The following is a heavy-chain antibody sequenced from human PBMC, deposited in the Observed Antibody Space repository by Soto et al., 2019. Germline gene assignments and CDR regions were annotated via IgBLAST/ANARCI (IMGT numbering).Heavy chain of an antibody. CDR1: GFTFSSYA. Sequence: EVQLLESGGGLVQPGGSLRLSCAASGFTFSSYAMSWVRQAPGKGLEWVSAISGSGGSTYYADSVKGRFTISRDNSKNTLYLQMNSLRAEDTAVYYCAKDISWGVGYSYGWGVDYWGQGTLVTVSS. CDR2: ISGSGGST. V-gene: IGHV3-23*01. D-gene: IGHD5-18*01. CDR3: AKDISWGVGYSYGWGVDY. J-gene: IGHJ4*02.